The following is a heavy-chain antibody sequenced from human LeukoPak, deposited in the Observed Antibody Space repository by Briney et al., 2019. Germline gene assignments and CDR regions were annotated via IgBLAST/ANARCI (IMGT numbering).Heavy chain of an antibody. D-gene: IGHD6-19*01. V-gene: IGHV1-2*02. Sequence: GASVKVSCKASGYTFTGYYMHWVRQAPGQGLEWMGWINPNSGGTNYAQKFQGRVTMTRDTSISTAYMELSRLRSDDTAVYYCARDIVAVAGIADYWGQGTLVTVSS. J-gene: IGHJ4*02. CDR3: ARDIVAVAGIADY. CDR1: GYTFTGYY. CDR2: INPNSGGT.